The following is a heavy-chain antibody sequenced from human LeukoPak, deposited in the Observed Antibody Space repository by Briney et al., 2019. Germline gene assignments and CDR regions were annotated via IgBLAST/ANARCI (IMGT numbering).Heavy chain of an antibody. CDR2: IYYSGST. CDR1: GGSISSYF. Sequence: SETLSLTCTVSGGSISSYFWSWIRQPPGKGLEWVGYIYYSGSTNYNPSLKSRVTISVDTSKNQFSLKLSSVTAADTAVYYCVISTASYLVAWGQGTLVIVSS. D-gene: IGHD3-16*02. V-gene: IGHV4-59*08. CDR3: VISTASYLVA. J-gene: IGHJ5*02.